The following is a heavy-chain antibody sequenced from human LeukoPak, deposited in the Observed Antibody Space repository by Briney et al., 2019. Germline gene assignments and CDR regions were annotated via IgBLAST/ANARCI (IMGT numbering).Heavy chain of an antibody. CDR1: GYTFTGYY. J-gene: IGHJ6*03. CDR2: INPNSGGT. V-gene: IGHV1-2*02. CDR3: ARDNRGVTENYMDV. Sequence: GASVKVSCKASGYTFTGYYMHWVRQAPGQGLEWMGWINPNSGGTNYAQKFQGRVTMTRDTSINTAYMELSRLRSDDTAVYYCARDNRGVTENYMDVWGKGTTVTVSS. D-gene: IGHD4-23*01.